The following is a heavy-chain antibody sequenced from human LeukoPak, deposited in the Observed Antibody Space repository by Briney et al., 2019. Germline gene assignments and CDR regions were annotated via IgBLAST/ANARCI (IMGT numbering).Heavy chain of an antibody. V-gene: IGHV3-48*01. Sequence: QSGGSLRLSCAASGFTFSNYNMNWVRQPPRKGLQWVSYISSSSNIMYYADSVKGRFTISRDNAKNSLFLQMNSLRAEDTAVYYCARDFAREFTIDYWGQGTLVTVSS. CDR2: ISSSSNIM. CDR3: ARDFAREFTIDY. J-gene: IGHJ4*02. CDR1: GFTFSNYN. D-gene: IGHD3-10*01.